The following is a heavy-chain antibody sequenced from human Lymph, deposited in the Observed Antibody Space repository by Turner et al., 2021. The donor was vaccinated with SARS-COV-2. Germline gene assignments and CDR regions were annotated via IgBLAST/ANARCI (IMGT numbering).Heavy chain of an antibody. D-gene: IGHD2-21*02. CDR2: IYYRGST. CDR3: ARETVNNWVDP. CDR1: GGSLNSNY. J-gene: IGHJ5*02. V-gene: IGHV4-59*01. Sequence: QVQLQESGPRLVKPLETLSLTCTGSGGSLNSNYWNWIRQPPGKRLEWIGYIYYRGSTNSNPSLKSLVTISVDTSKNQFSLKLTSVTAADTAIYSCARETVNNWVDPWGQGILVTVSS.